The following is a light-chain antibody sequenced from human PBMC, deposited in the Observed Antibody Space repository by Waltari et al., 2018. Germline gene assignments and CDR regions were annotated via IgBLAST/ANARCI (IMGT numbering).Light chain of an antibody. V-gene: IGLV2-11*01. CDR1: SCDIGYYNA. Sequence: QAAPTQPPSVSGSPGQSVTISCPGTSCDIGYYNAVSWYQQHPGKAPKLMIYEVSKRPSGVSDRFSGSKSGNTASLTISGLQAEDEAAYYCSSYAGRNTYIFGTGTRLTVL. J-gene: IGLJ1*01. CDR2: EVS. CDR3: SSYAGRNTYI.